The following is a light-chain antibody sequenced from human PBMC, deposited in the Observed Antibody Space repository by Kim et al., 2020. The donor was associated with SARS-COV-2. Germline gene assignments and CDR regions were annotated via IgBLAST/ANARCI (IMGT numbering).Light chain of an antibody. Sequence: DTQMTQSPSTLSASVGDRVTITCRASQSVYNWIAWYQYKPGKAPKLLMYDASTLESGIPSRFSGSGYGTEFILTINSLHPDDFATYYCQQYNAYPHTFGQGTKVDIK. J-gene: IGKJ2*01. CDR2: DAS. V-gene: IGKV1-5*01. CDR1: QSVYNW. CDR3: QQYNAYPHT.